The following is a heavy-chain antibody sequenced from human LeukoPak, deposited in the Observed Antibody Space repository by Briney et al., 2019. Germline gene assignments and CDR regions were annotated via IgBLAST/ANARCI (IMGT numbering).Heavy chain of an antibody. CDR3: ARDPSVGRPYYFDY. Sequence: SVKVSCKASGGTFSSYAISWVREAPGQGLEWMGRIIPILGIANYAQKFQGRVTITADKSTSTAYMELSSLRSEDTAVYYCARDPSVGRPYYFDYWGQGTLVTVSS. CDR2: IIPILGIA. V-gene: IGHV1-69*04. CDR1: GGTFSSYA. D-gene: IGHD1-1*01. J-gene: IGHJ4*02.